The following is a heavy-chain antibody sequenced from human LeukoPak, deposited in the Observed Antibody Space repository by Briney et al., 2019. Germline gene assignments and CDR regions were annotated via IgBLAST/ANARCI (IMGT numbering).Heavy chain of an antibody. CDR1: GGSITNYY. D-gene: IGHD3-3*01. V-gene: IGHV4-59*12. J-gene: IGHJ4*02. CDR2: SYYNGNT. Sequence: SETLSLTCTVSGGSITNYYWSWIRQPPGKGLEWIGFSYYNGNTNYNPSLKSRVTISVDMSKNQFSLSLRSVTAADTAVYYCARSWGYDFWSGNLLDYWGQGTLVTVSS. CDR3: ARSWGYDFWSGNLLDY.